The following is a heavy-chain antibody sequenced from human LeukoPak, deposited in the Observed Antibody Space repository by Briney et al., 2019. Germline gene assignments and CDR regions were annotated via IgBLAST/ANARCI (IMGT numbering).Heavy chain of an antibody. CDR3: ARASCSGGSCDSFDY. Sequence: SETLSLTCTVSGGSISSYYWSWIRQPPGKGLEWIGYIYYSGSTNYNPSLKSRVTISVDTSKNQFSLKLSSVTAADTAVYYCARASCSGGSCDSFDYWGQGTLVTVSS. CDR1: GGSISSYY. J-gene: IGHJ4*02. D-gene: IGHD2-15*01. V-gene: IGHV4-59*01. CDR2: IYYSGST.